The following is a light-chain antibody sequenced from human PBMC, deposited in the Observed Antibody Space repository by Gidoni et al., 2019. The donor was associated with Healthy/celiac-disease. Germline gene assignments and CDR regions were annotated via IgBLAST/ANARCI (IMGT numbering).Light chain of an antibody. CDR3: QQYDSYPRT. J-gene: IGKJ1*01. V-gene: IGKV1-8*01. CDR2: AAS. Sequence: AIWMTQFPAPFSASTGDRVTITCRASQGTSSYLAWYQQKSGKAPKLLIYAASTLQSGVPSRFSGSGSGTNFTLTISCLQSEDFATYYCQQYDSYPRTFGQGTKVEIK. CDR1: QGTSSY.